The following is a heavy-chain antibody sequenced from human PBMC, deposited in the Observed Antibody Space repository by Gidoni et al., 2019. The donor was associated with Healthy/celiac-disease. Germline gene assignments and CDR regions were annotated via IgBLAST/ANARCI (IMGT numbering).Heavy chain of an antibody. CDR3: AREGEYYFDY. Sequence: QVQLQESGPGLVKPSQTLALTCTVSGGSISSGGYYWSWLRRHPGKGLEWIGYIYYSGSTYYNPSLKSRVTISVDTSKNQFSLKLSSVTAADTAVYYCAREGEYYFDYWGQGTLVTVSS. D-gene: IGHD3-16*01. V-gene: IGHV4-31*03. CDR1: GGSISSGGYY. CDR2: IYYSGST. J-gene: IGHJ4*02.